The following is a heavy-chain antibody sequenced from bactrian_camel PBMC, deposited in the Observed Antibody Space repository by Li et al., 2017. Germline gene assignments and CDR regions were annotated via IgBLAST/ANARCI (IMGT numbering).Heavy chain of an antibody. Sequence: VQLVESGGGSVQAGGPLRLSCAASGYTVSRLCMGWFRQAPGKEREFVARISVVGTTDTADSVKGRFTISKDNAKNTLYLQMNSLKPEDTAMHYCAADQAPTMGWVRDPNYWGQGTQVTVS. D-gene: IGHD5*01. J-gene: IGHJ4*01. CDR2: ISVVGTT. CDR1: GYTVSRLC. V-gene: IGHV3S53*01. CDR3: AADQAPTMGWVRDPNY.